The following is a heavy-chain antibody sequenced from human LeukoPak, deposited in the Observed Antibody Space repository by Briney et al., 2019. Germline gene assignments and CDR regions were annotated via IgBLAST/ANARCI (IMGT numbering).Heavy chain of an antibody. J-gene: IGHJ1*01. CDR1: GYSISSGYY. Sequence: SETLSLTCTVSGYSISSGYYWGWIRQPPGKGLEWIGSIYHSGSTNYNPSLKSRVTISVDTSKNQFSLKLTSVCAADTAVYYCASITAAGYFQHWGQGTLVTVSS. D-gene: IGHD6-6*01. CDR2: IYHSGST. CDR3: ASITAAGYFQH. V-gene: IGHV4-38-2*02.